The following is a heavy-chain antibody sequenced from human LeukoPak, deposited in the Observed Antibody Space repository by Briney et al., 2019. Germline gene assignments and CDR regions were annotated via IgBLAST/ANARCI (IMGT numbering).Heavy chain of an antibody. Sequence: GGSLRLSCAASRFSFSDYTMSWVRQLPGKGLEWVSGIRHSGVDSSYADSVKSRFTISRDNSKNMLYLQMNSLRDDDTGVYYCARDRRATPMYFFDFWGQGTPVTVSS. J-gene: IGHJ4*02. D-gene: IGHD2-15*01. CDR1: RFSFSDYT. CDR2: IRHSGVDS. CDR3: ARDRRATPMYFFDF. V-gene: IGHV3-23*01.